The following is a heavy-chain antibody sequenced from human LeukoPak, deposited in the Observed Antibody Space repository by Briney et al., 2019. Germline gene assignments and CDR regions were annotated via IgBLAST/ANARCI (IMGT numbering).Heavy chain of an antibody. D-gene: IGHD3-3*02. CDR3: ARHFTPLYFDY. CDR2: INHSGST. J-gene: IGHJ4*02. V-gene: IGHV4-34*01. CDR1: GGSFSGYY. Sequence: PSETLSLTCAVYGGSFSGYYWSWIRQPPGKGLEWIGEINHSGSTNYNPSLKSRVTISVDTSKNQFSLKLSSVTAADTAVYYCARHFTPLYFDYWGQGTLVTVSS.